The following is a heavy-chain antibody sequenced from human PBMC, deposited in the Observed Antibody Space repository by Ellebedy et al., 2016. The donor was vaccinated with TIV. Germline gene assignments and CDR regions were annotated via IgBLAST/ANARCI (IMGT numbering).Heavy chain of an antibody. V-gene: IGHV3-30*03. D-gene: IGHD3-22*01. CDR3: ARDTGGAYYYDSSGYSLGY. J-gene: IGHJ4*02. CDR2: ISYDGSNK. CDR1: GFTFSSYG. Sequence: GESLKISCAASGFTFSSYGMHWVRQAPGKGLEWVAVISYDGSNKYYADSVKGRFTISRDNSKNTLYLQMNSLRAEDTAVYYCARDTGGAYYYDSSGYSLGYWGQGTLVTVSS.